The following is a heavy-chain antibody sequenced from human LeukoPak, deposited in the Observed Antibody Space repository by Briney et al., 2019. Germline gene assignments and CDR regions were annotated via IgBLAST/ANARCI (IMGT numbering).Heavy chain of an antibody. CDR3: ARIVRAAAGTAGYYYYMDV. V-gene: IGHV4-59*01. CDR1: GGSISSYY. J-gene: IGHJ6*03. Sequence: SETLSLTCTVSGGSISSYYWSWIRQPPGKGLEWIGYIYYSGSTNYNPSLKSRVTISVDTSKNQFSLKLSSVTAADTAVYYCARIVRAAAGTAGYYYYMDVWGKGTTVTISS. CDR2: IYYSGST. D-gene: IGHD6-13*01.